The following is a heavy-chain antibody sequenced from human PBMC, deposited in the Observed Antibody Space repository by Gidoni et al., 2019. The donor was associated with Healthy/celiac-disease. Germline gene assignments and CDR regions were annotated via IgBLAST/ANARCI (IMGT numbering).Heavy chain of an antibody. CDR3: ARVECSSTSCDFDY. V-gene: IGHV4-34*01. CDR1: GGAFSGYY. CDR2: INHSGST. D-gene: IGHD2-2*01. J-gene: IGHJ4*02. Sequence: QVQLQPWGAGLLKPSETLSLTCAVYGGAFSGYYWSWIRQPPGKGLEWIGEINHSGSTNYNPSLKCRVTISVDTSKNQFSLKLSSVTAADTAVYYCARVECSSTSCDFDYWGQGTLVTVSS.